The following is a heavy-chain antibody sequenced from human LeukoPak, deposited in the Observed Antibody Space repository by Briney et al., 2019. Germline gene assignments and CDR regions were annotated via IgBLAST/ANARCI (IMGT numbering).Heavy chain of an antibody. J-gene: IGHJ4*02. CDR2: ITPNSADT. CDR1: GYTFTGYH. V-gene: IGHV1-2*06. D-gene: IGHD2-2*01. Sequence: ASVKVSCKASGYTFTGYHMHWVRLAPGQGLEWMGRITPNSADTNYAQKFQGRVTMTRDTSISTAYMELSRLRSDDTAVYYCARDYCSSTGCLFDYWGQGTLVTVSS. CDR3: ARDYCSSTGCLFDY.